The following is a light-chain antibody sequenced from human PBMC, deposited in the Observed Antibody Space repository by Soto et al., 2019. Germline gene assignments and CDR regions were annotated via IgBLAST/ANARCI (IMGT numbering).Light chain of an antibody. Sequence: DIQLTQSPSSLSASVGDRVTIACRASQSIVIYLNWYQHKPGKAPKLLINAASSLQSGVPSRFSGSGSGTDFTLTITSLQPEDFATYYCQHSYTTPTFGQGTRVEVK. J-gene: IGKJ1*01. V-gene: IGKV1-39*01. CDR2: AAS. CDR1: QSIVIY. CDR3: QHSYTTPT.